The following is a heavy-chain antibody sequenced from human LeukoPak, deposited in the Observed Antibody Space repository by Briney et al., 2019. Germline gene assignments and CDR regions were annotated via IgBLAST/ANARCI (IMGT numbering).Heavy chain of an antibody. D-gene: IGHD2-2*01. V-gene: IGHV3-23*01. CDR3: AKGTGPYIVVIPAVID. J-gene: IGHJ4*02. CDR1: GFTFNNYA. CDR2: ITGNGGST. Sequence: GGSLRLSCAASGFTFNNYAMSWVRQAPGKGLEWVSAITGNGGSTYYADSVKGRFSISRDNSKNTLYLQMNSLRAEDTAVYYCAKGTGPYIVVIPAVIDWGQGTLVTVSP.